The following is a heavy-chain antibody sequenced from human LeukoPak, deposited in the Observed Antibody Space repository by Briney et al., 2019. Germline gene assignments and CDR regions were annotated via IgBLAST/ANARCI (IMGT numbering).Heavy chain of an antibody. V-gene: IGHV3-23*01. CDR1: GFTFSNYA. D-gene: IGHD4-11*01. J-gene: IGHJ4*02. CDR2: ITSSGGDT. CDR3: AKADYNDYAFDN. Sequence: GGSLRLSCAVSGFTFSNYAMSWVRQAQGQGLEWVSAITSSGGDTYNADSVRGPFSISRDNSKNTLYLQMNSLRAEDTAVFFCAKADYNDYAFDNWGQGTLVTVSA.